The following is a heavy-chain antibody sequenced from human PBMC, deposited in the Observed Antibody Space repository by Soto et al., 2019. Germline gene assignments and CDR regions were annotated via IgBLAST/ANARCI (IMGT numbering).Heavy chain of an antibody. V-gene: IGHV4-31*03. J-gene: IGHJ5*02. Sequence: PSETLSLTCTVSGGSISSGGYYWSWIRQHPGKGLEWIGYIYYSGSTYYNPSLKSRVTISVDTSKNQFSLKLSSVTAADTAVYYCASGRPNEYSSSGWFDPWGQGTLVTVSS. CDR3: ASGRPNEYSSSGWFDP. CDR1: GGSISSGGYY. CDR2: IYYSGST. D-gene: IGHD6-6*01.